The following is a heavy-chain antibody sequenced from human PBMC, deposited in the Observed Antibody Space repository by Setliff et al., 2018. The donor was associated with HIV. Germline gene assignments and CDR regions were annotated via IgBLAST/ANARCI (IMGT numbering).Heavy chain of an antibody. D-gene: IGHD3-3*01. Sequence: GGSLRLSCAASGFSFGRYAIHWVRQAPGKGLQYVSAISSDGETTYYADSVKGRLTISRDNSKNTLYLQMGSLRPEDMAVYYCARETYYHTWGGFFYYMDVWGKGTTVTVSS. J-gene: IGHJ6*03. V-gene: IGHV3-64*02. CDR3: ARETYYHTWGGFFYYMDV. CDR2: ISSDGETT. CDR1: GFSFGRYA.